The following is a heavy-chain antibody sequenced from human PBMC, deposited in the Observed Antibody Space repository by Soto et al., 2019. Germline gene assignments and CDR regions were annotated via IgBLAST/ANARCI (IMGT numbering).Heavy chain of an antibody. CDR2: IYYSGSS. CDR1: GGSIGNSY. J-gene: IGHJ4*02. D-gene: IGHD6-13*01. CDR3: ARHSSSWPIFDY. Sequence: QVQLQESGPGLVKPSETLSLTCTVSGGSIGNSYWSWIRQSPGKGLEWIGYIYYSGSSNYNPSLKRRVSISGDTSKNQFSLKLSSVTAADTAVYYCARHSSSWPIFDYWGQGTLVIVSS. V-gene: IGHV4-59*08.